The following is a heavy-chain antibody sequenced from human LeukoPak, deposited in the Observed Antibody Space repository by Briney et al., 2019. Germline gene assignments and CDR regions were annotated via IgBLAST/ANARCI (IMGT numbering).Heavy chain of an antibody. CDR1: GFTFSDYY. D-gene: IGHD3-22*01. CDR2: ISSSSSYI. Sequence: PGGSLRLSCAASGFTFSDYYMSWIRQAPGKGLEWVSSISSSSSYIYYADSVKGRFTISRDNAKNSLYLQMNSLRAEDTAVYYCARDGEVTYYYDSSGYYNDYWGQGTLVTVSS. CDR3: ARDGEVTYYYDSSGYYNDY. J-gene: IGHJ4*02. V-gene: IGHV3-11*06.